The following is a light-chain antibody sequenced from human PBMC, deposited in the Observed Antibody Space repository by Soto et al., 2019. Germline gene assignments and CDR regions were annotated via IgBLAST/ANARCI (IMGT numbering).Light chain of an antibody. J-gene: IGKJ1*01. CDR1: QSVSSY. Sequence: ELVLTQSPATLSLSPGERATLSCRASQSVSSYLAWYQQKPGPAPRLLIYDASNRATGIPARFSGSGSGTEFTLTISSLEPEDFAVYYCQQRSNWPPAWTFGQGTKVEIK. V-gene: IGKV3-11*01. CDR2: DAS. CDR3: QQRSNWPPAWT.